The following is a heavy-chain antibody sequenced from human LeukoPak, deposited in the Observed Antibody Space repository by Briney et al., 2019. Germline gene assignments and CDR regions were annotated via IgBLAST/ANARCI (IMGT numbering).Heavy chain of an antibody. CDR3: ARGPQGGAAANYYGMDV. J-gene: IGHJ6*02. CDR2: INSDGSST. Sequence: PGGSLRLSCAVSGFTLSSYWMHWVRQAPGKGLVWVSRINSDGSSTSYADSVKGRFTISIDNAKSTLYLQMNSLRAEDTAVYYCARGPQGGAAANYYGMDVWGQGTTVTVSS. V-gene: IGHV3-74*01. CDR1: GFTLSSYW. D-gene: IGHD2-2*01.